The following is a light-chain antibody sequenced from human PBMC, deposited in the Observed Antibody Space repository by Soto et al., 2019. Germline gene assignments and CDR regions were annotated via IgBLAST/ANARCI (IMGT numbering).Light chain of an antibody. V-gene: IGLV2-8*01. CDR1: SXDVGGYNY. Sequence: QSVLTQPPSASGSPGQSATISCTGTSXDVGGYNYVSWYQQHPGKAPKLMIYEVTKRPSGVPDRFTGSKSGNTASLTVSGLQAEDEADYYCSSYAGSTPYVFGTGTKSPS. J-gene: IGLJ1*01. CDR3: SSYAGSTPYV. CDR2: EVT.